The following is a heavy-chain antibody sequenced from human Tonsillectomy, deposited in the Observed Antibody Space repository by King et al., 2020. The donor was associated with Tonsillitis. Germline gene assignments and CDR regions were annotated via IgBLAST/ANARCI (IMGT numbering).Heavy chain of an antibody. Sequence: VQLVESGGGVVQPGRSLRLSCAASGFTFSSYAMHWVRQAPGKGLEWVAVISYDGSNKYYADSVKGRFTISRDNSKNTLYLQMNSLRAEDTAVYYCASDGGARVLELLSSDAFDIWGQGTMVTVSS. J-gene: IGHJ3*02. D-gene: IGHD1-26*01. CDR1: GFTFSSYA. CDR2: ISYDGSNK. CDR3: ASDGGARVLELLSSDAFDI. V-gene: IGHV3-30-3*01.